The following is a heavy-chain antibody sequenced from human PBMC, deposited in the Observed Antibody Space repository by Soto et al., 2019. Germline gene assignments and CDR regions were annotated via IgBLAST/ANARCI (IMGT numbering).Heavy chain of an antibody. CDR3: ASQESIAVAGTFYYYGMDV. CDR2: IYYSGST. J-gene: IGHJ6*02. D-gene: IGHD6-19*01. Sequence: QLQLQESGPGLVKPSETLSLTCTVSGGSISSSSYYWGWIRQPPGKGLEWIGSIYYSGSTYYNPSLKSRVTISVDTSKNQFSLKLSSVTATDTAVYYCASQESIAVAGTFYYYGMDVWGQGTTVTVSS. CDR1: GGSISSSSYY. V-gene: IGHV4-39*01.